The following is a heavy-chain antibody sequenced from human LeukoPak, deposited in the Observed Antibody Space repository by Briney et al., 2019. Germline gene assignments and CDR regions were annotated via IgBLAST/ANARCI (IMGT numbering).Heavy chain of an antibody. CDR1: GGSISSSSYY. CDR2: IYYSGST. Sequence: SETLSLTCTVSGGSISSSSYYWGWIRQPPGKGLEWIGSIYYSGSTYYNPSLKSRVTISVDTSKNQFSLKLSSVTAADTAVYYCARLYGVPPDYWGQGTLVTVSS. CDR3: ARLYGVPPDY. D-gene: IGHD2/OR15-2a*01. V-gene: IGHV4-39*01. J-gene: IGHJ4*02.